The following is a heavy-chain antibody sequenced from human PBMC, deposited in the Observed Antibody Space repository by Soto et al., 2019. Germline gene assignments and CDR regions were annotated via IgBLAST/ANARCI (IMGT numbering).Heavy chain of an antibody. CDR2: ISAYNGNT. J-gene: IGHJ4*02. D-gene: IGHD3-22*01. CDR3: AREAYYDSSGYWGL. CDR1: GGTFSSYA. Sequence: ASVKVSCKASGGTFSSYAISWVRQAPGQGLEWMGWISAYNGNTNYEQKLQDRVTMTTDTATSTAYMELRSLRSDDTDVYYCAREAYYDSSGYWGLWGQGTLVTVSS. V-gene: IGHV1-18*01.